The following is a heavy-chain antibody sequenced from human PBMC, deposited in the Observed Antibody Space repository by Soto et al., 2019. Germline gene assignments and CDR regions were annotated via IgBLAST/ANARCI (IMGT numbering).Heavy chain of an antibody. CDR2: ISSNGGST. J-gene: IGHJ4*02. CDR3: ATDFYGSHDY. V-gene: IGHV3-64*01. Sequence: GGSLRLSCAASGFTFSSYAMHWVRQAPGKGLEYVSAISSNGGSTYYANSVKGRFTISRDNAKNTLYLQMNSLRAEDTAVYYCATDFYGSHDYWGQGTLVTVSS. CDR1: GFTFSSYA. D-gene: IGHD3-10*01.